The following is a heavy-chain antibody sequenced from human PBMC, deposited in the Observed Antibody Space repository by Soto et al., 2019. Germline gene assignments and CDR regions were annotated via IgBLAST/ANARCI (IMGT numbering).Heavy chain of an antibody. Sequence: EVLLLESGGGLVQPGGSLRLSCAASGFTFSDFVMTWVRQTPGKGLEWVSGISGSGGSTYYADSVKGRFTISRDNSKNMLYLQMNGLRAEDTAIYYCAYRNWESCSGDNCYVLDFWGQGTLVTVSS. CDR2: ISGSGGST. CDR1: GFTFSDFV. J-gene: IGHJ4*02. D-gene: IGHD2-15*01. CDR3: AYRNWESCSGDNCYVLDF. V-gene: IGHV3-23*01.